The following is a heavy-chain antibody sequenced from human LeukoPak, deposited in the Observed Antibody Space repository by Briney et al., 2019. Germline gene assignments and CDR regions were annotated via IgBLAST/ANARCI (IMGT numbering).Heavy chain of an antibody. Sequence: GGSLRLSCAASGFTFHHYAIHWVQQVPGKGLEWVSGINWNSASIGYADSVKGRFTISRDNAKNSVFLQMDSLRAEDTALYYCAKDKAPLYSGYDWDLDFWGQGTLVTVSS. CDR2: INWNSASI. CDR3: AKDKAPLYSGYDWDLDF. V-gene: IGHV3-9*01. J-gene: IGHJ4*02. CDR1: GFTFHHYA. D-gene: IGHD5-12*01.